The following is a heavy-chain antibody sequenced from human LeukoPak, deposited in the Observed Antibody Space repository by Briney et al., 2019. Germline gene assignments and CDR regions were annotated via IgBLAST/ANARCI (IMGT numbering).Heavy chain of an antibody. CDR2: IYSGGST. Sequence: GGSLRLSCAASGFTVSSNYMSWVRQAPGKGLEWVSVIYSGGSTYYADSVKGRFTISRDNSKNTLYLQMNSLRAGDTAVYYCARSPRLRYWYFDLWGRGTLVTVSS. CDR3: ARSPRLRYWYFDL. D-gene: IGHD4-17*01. V-gene: IGHV3-53*01. J-gene: IGHJ2*01. CDR1: GFTVSSNY.